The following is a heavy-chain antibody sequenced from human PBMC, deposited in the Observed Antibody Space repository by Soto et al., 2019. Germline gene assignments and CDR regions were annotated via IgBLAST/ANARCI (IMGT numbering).Heavy chain of an antibody. CDR2: ISYDGGDT. J-gene: IGHJ4*02. Sequence: GGSLRRSCGGAGFIFSRYGMHWVRQAPGKGLEWVTGISYDGGDTVYADSVKGRFTISRDNSKNRLDLQMSSLRPEDTAVYYCARDMPLYCRGDCNFDFWGQGTLVTVSS. V-gene: IGHV3-30*03. D-gene: IGHD2-21*02. CDR1: GFIFSRYG. CDR3: ARDMPLYCRGDCNFDF.